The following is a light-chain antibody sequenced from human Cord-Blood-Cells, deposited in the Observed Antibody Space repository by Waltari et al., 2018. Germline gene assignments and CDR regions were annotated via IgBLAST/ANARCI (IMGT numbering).Light chain of an antibody. CDR2: DAS. V-gene: IGKV1-5*01. CDR1: QSISSW. J-gene: IGKJ1*01. CDR3: QQYNSYWT. Sequence: DIQMTQSPSTLSASVGDRVTITCRASQSISSWLAWYQQKPGKDPKLLIYDASSLESGVPSRFSGSGSGTEFTLTISSLQPDDFATYDCQQYNSYWTFGQGTKVEIK.